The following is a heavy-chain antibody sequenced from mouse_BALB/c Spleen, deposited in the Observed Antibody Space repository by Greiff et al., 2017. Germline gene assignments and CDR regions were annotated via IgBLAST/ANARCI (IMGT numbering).Heavy chain of an antibody. Sequence: EVQGVESGGDLVKPGGSLKLSCAASGFTFSSYGMSWVRQTPDKRLEWVATISSGGSYTYYPDSVKGRFTISRDNAKNTLYLQMSSLKSEDTAMYYCARVYDGYRYAMDYWGQGTSVTVSS. V-gene: IGHV5-6*01. CDR1: GFTFSSYG. D-gene: IGHD2-3*01. J-gene: IGHJ4*01. CDR3: ARVYDGYRYAMDY. CDR2: ISSGGSYT.